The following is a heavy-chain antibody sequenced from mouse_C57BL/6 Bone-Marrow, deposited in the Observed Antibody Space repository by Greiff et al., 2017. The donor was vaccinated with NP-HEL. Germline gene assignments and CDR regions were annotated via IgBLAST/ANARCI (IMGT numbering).Heavy chain of an antibody. CDR1: GFSLTSYG. Sequence: QVQLKQSGPGLVQPSQSLSITCTVSGFSLTSYGVHWVRQSPGKGLEWLGVIWSGGSTDYNAAFISRLSISKDNSKSQVFFKMNSLQADDTAIYYCARITTVVATRETYYAMDYWGQGTSVTVSS. CDR3: ARITTVVATRETYYAMDY. D-gene: IGHD1-1*01. J-gene: IGHJ4*01. CDR2: IWSGGST. V-gene: IGHV2-2*01.